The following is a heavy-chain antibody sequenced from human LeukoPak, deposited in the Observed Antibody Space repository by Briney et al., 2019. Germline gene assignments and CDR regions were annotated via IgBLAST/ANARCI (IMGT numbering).Heavy chain of an antibody. D-gene: IGHD6-13*01. CDR1: GFTFSSYS. CDR3: ARGIAASGPAFDY. J-gene: IGHJ4*02. CDR2: ISSSSSYI. Sequence: GGSLRLSCAASGFTFSSYSMNWVRQAPGKGLEWVSSISSSSSYIYYADSVKGRFTISRDNAKNLLYLQMNSLRADDTAVYYCARGIAASGPAFDYWGQGTLVTVSS. V-gene: IGHV3-21*01.